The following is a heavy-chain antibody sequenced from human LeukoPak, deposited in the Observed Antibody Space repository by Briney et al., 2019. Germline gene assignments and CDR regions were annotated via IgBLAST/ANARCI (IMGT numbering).Heavy chain of an antibody. CDR2: IIPIFGTA. CDR1: GGTFSSYA. V-gene: IGHV1-69*01. CDR3: ARGEKVVAAIGWFDP. Sequence: SGKVSCKASGGTFSSYAISWVRQAPGQGLEWMGGIIPIFGTANYAQKFQGRVTITADESTSTAYMELSSLRSEDTAVYYCARGEKVVAAIGWFDPWGQGSLVTVSS. D-gene: IGHD2-15*01. J-gene: IGHJ5*02.